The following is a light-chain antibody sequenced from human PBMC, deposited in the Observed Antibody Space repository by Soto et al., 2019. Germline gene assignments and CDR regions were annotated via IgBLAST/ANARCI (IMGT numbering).Light chain of an antibody. CDR3: CSYAGSDTRYV. J-gene: IGLJ1*01. CDR2: DVS. V-gene: IGLV2-11*01. CDR1: SSDVGGYNY. Sequence: QSVLTQPRSVSGSPGQSVTISCTGTSSDVGGYNYVSWYQQHPGKAPKLMIYDVSKRPSGVPDRFSGSKSGNTASLTISGLQAEDEADYYCCSYAGSDTRYVFGTGTKVTVL.